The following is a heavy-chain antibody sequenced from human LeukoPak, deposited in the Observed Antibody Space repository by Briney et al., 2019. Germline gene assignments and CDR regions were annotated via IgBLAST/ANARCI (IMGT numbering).Heavy chain of an antibody. CDR2: INPSGGST. V-gene: IGHV1-46*01. CDR1: GYTFTSYY. Sequence: ASVKVSCKASGYTFTSYYMHWVRQAPGQGLEWMGIINPSGGSTSYAQKFQGRVTMTTDTSTSTAYMELRSLRSDDTAVYYYAREVGYSSSWYKFDYWGQGTLVTVSS. D-gene: IGHD6-13*01. J-gene: IGHJ4*02. CDR3: AREVGYSSSWYKFDY.